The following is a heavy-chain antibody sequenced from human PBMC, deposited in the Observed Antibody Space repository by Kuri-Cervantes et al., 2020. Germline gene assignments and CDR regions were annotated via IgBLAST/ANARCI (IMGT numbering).Heavy chain of an antibody. Sequence: GESLKISCAASGFTFSSYAMHWVRQAPGKGLEWVGRTRNKANTYTTEYAASVKGRFTISRDDSKNSVYLQMNSLKIEDTAVYYCTRVVGRQWLDDFWGQGTLVTVSS. J-gene: IGHJ4*02. CDR3: TRVVGRQWLDDF. V-gene: IGHV3-72*01. CDR2: TRNKANTYTT. CDR1: GFTFSSYA. D-gene: IGHD6-19*01.